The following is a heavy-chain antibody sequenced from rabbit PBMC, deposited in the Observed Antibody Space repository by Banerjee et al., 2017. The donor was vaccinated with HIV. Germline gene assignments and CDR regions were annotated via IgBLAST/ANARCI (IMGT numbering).Heavy chain of an antibody. CDR1: GFDFTNNA. V-gene: IGHV1S47*01. CDR2: IDNGDGST. Sequence: QEQLEESGGDLVTPEGSLTLTCKASGFDFTNNAMCWVRQAPGKGLEWIASIDNGDGSTYYANWVNGRFTISRSTSLNTVTLQMTSLTAADTATYFCARSNVGDAWAFALWGPGTLVTVS. CDR3: ARSNVGDAWAFAL. J-gene: IGHJ4*01. D-gene: IGHD6-1*01.